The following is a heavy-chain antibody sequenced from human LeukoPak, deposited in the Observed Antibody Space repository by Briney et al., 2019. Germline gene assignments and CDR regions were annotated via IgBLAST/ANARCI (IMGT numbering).Heavy chain of an antibody. CDR2: ISPKSGGG. V-gene: IGHV1-2*02. D-gene: IGHD3-10*01. CDR1: GYTFTDNY. CDR3: ARDNYGTRDY. J-gene: IGHJ4*02. Sequence: GASVKLSCKASGYTFTDNYIHWVRQAPGQGLEWMGWISPKSGGGNYAQNLHGTLPMTRATSISKHYRELRRLRLAGTAVYYCARDNYGTRDYWGQGPRVRVSS.